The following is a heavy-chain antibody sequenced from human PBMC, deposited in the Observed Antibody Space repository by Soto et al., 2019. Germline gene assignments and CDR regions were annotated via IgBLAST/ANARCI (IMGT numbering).Heavy chain of an antibody. CDR2: INQDGSEK. CDR1: GITFSTYW. J-gene: IGHJ4*02. V-gene: IGHV3-7*01. CDR3: SRSLNS. Sequence: GGSLRLSCAASGITFSTYWMDWVRQTPGKGLEWVANINQDGSEKNYVDSVKGRFTIYRDNAKNSLYLQMSSLTAEDSALYYCSRSLNSWGQGTLVTVSS.